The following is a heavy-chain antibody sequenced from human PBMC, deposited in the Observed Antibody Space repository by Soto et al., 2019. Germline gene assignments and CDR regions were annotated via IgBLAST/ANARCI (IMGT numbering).Heavy chain of an antibody. CDR3: AREYCSGGSCASFDY. Sequence: ASVNVSCMASGYTFTSYAMHWVRQAPGQRLAGMGWINAGKGNTKYSQKFQGRVNITTDTSASTAYMELSSLRSEDTAGYYCAREYCSGGSCASFDYWGQGTLVTVSS. J-gene: IGHJ4*02. CDR2: INAGKGNT. CDR1: GYTFTSYA. D-gene: IGHD2-15*01. V-gene: IGHV1-3*01.